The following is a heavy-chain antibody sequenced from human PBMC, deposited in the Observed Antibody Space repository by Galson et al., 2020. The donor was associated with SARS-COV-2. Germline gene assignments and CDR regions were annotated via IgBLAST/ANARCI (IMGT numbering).Heavy chain of an antibody. CDR1: GFTFVDAW. Sequence: TGGSLRLSCVGSGFTFVDAWMHWVRQVPGKGLEWVGRIKSRSHGATTDYAAPVKGRVTISRDDSQKTLFLQMNSLKTEDTAVYYCATDFGDPRTSYYSFNYWGQGTLVTVSS. J-gene: IGHJ4*02. D-gene: IGHD1-26*01. CDR3: ATDFGDPRTSYYSFNY. CDR2: IKSRSHGATT. V-gene: IGHV3-15*07.